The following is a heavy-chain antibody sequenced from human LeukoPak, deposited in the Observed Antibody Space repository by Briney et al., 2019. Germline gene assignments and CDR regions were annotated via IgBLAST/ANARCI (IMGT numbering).Heavy chain of an antibody. CDR2: ISSSSSTI. V-gene: IGHV3-48*04. CDR3: AREFKGMDV. J-gene: IGHJ6*02. CDR1: GFTFSSYS. Sequence: GGSLRLSCAASGFTFSSYSMNWVRQAPGKGLEWVSYISSSSSTIYYADSVKGRFTISRDNAKNSLYLQMNSLRAEDTAVYYCAREFKGMDVWGQGTTVTVSS.